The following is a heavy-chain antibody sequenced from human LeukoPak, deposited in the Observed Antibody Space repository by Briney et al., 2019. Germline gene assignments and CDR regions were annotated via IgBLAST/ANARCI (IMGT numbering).Heavy chain of an antibody. Sequence: GGSLRLSCAASGFTGSSNCMSWVRQAPGKGLECVSVIYSGGSTYYADSVKGRFTISRDKSKNTLYLQMNSLRAEDTAVYYCARIACTGGSCRPYSYYAMDVWGHGTTVTV. CDR3: ARIACTGGSCRPYSYYAMDV. CDR2: IYSGGST. J-gene: IGHJ6*02. V-gene: IGHV3-66*01. CDR1: GFTGSSNC. D-gene: IGHD2-15*01.